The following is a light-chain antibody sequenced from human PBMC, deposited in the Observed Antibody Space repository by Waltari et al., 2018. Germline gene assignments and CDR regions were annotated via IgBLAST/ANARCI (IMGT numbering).Light chain of an antibody. CDR1: QSIGRY. J-gene: IGKJ1*01. Sequence: EIVLTQSPDTLSLSPGERATLSCRASQSIGRYLVWYQQKPGQDPRLLIYGASTRASGIPDRFSGSGSGTDFSLTISRLEPEDFAVYHCQKHDRLPATFGQGTKVEIK. CDR2: GAS. V-gene: IGKV3-20*01. CDR3: QKHDRLPAT.